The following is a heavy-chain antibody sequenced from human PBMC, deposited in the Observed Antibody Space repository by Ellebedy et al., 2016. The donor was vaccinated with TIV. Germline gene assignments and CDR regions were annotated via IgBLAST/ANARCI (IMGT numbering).Heavy chain of an antibody. J-gene: IGHJ4*02. CDR1: GFNFPIYT. CDR2: INDGGGIT. CDR3: AKETGGGGYFFDS. D-gene: IGHD1-1*01. V-gene: IGHV3-23*01. Sequence: GGSLRLSXAASGFNFPIYTMTWVRQAPGKGLDWVAAINDGGGITYADSVKGRFTISRDNSKDILSLQLDNLRAEDTAIYYCAKETGGGGYFFDSWGQGTLVTVSS.